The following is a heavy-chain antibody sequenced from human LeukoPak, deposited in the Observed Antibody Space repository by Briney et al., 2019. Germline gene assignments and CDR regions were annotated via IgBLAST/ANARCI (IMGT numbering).Heavy chain of an antibody. V-gene: IGHV3-7*03. CDR3: ARVKGEGALFDY. CDR2: INQDGSEK. D-gene: IGHD1-26*01. CDR1: GFTISNYW. J-gene: IGHJ4*02. Sequence: PWGSLRLTCAASGFTISNYWLTWVRQAPGKGLEWVANINQDGSEKYYMDSVKGRFTISRDNAKTSLYLQMHSLRAEDTAFYHCARVKGEGALFDYGGQGTLVTVSS.